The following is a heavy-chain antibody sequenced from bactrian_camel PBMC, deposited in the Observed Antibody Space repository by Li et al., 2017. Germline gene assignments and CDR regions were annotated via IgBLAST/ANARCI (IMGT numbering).Heavy chain of an antibody. V-gene: IGHV3S54*01. J-gene: IGHJ6*01. Sequence: HVQLVESGGGSVQEGGSLTLSCTPSGHIDSSYCMGWFRQAPGKEREGVACIYIAIGSTYYAASVKGRFALSKDNAKNILYLQMNSLNVEDTATYYCAAVPGPRMTAIQALGIILDALADFGYRGKGTQVTVS. CDR2: IYIAIGST. CDR1: GHIDSSYC. CDR3: AAVPGPRMTAIQALGIILDALADFGY. D-gene: IGHD3*01.